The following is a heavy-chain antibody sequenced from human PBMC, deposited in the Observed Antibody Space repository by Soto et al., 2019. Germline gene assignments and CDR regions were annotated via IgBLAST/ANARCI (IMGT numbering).Heavy chain of an antibody. D-gene: IGHD5-12*01. Sequence: QVQLQESGPGLVKPSQTLSLTCTVSGGSISSGGYYWSWIRQHPGKGLEWIGYIYYSGSTYYNPSLKSRVIISVDTSKNQFSLKLSSVTAADTAVYYCAREEGGGYDHRWFDPWGQGTLVTVSS. CDR1: GGSISSGGYY. J-gene: IGHJ5*02. CDR2: IYYSGST. CDR3: AREEGGGYDHRWFDP. V-gene: IGHV4-31*03.